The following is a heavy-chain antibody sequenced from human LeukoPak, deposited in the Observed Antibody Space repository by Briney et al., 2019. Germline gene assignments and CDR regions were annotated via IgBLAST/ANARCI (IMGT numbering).Heavy chain of an antibody. CDR3: ARGSYGSGSYYLPSIDY. D-gene: IGHD3-10*01. V-gene: IGHV4-59*01. CDR1: GGSISSYY. J-gene: IGHJ4*02. Sequence: SETLSLTCTVSGGSISSYYWSWIRQPPGKGLEWIGYIYYSGSTNYNPSLKSRVTISVDTSKNQFSLKLSSVTAADTAVYYCARGSYGSGSYYLPSIDYWGQGTLVTVSS. CDR2: IYYSGST.